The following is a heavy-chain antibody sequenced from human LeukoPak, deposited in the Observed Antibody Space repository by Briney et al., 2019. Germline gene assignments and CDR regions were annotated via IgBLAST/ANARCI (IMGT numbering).Heavy chain of an antibody. CDR2: IYYSGST. D-gene: IGHD3-10*01. Sequence: SGTLSLTCAVSGDSINNNNWWTWVRQPPGKGLEWIGYIYYSGSTYYNPSLKSRVTISVDTSKNQFSLKLSSVTAADTAVYYCAAERSYYGSGSPPDYWGQGTLVTVSS. V-gene: IGHV4-4*02. J-gene: IGHJ4*02. CDR3: AAERSYYGSGSPPDY. CDR1: GDSINNNNW.